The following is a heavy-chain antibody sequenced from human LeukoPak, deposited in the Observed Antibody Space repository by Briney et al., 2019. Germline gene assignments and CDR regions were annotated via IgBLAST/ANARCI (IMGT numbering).Heavy chain of an antibody. J-gene: IGHJ6*03. D-gene: IGHD3-3*01. V-gene: IGHV3-7*01. CDR3: ARVAAWENYDFWSGYTYYYYYMDV. CDR1: GFTFSSYW. CDR2: IKQDGSEK. Sequence: GGSLRLSCAASGFTFSSYWMSWVRQAPGKGLEWVANIKQDGSEKYYVDSVKGRFTISRDNAKNSLYLQMNSLRAEDTAVYYCARVAAWENYDFWSGYTYYYYYMDVWGKGTTVTVSS.